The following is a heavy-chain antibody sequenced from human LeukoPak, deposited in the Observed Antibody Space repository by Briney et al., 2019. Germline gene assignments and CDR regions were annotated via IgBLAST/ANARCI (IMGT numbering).Heavy chain of an antibody. D-gene: IGHD6-19*01. J-gene: IGHJ4*02. V-gene: IGHV1-18*01. CDR2: ISAYNGNT. CDR1: GYTFTSYG. CDR3: AGEFIVRRSSGWYPRGYDSYYFDY. Sequence: ASVKVSCKASGYTFTSYGISWVRQAPGQGLEWMGWISAYNGNTNYAQKLQGRVTITADESTSTAYMELSSLRSEDTAVYYCAGEFIVRRSSGWYPRGYDSYYFDYWGQGTLVTVSS.